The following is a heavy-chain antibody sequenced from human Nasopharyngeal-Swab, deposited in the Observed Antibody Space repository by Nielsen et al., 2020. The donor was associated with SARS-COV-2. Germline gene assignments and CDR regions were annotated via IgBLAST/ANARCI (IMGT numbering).Heavy chain of an antibody. Sequence: GESLKISCAASGFTFSDSAIHWVRQASGEGLEWVARIRSKGNNYATAYSASVKGRFIIFRDDPTNTAYLQMNSLKTEDTAMYYCTRRCGGCYSGRDYWGQGTLVTVSS. J-gene: IGHJ4*02. CDR3: TRRCGGCYSGRDY. V-gene: IGHV3-73*01. CDR2: IRSKGNNYAT. D-gene: IGHD2-15*01. CDR1: GFTFSDSA.